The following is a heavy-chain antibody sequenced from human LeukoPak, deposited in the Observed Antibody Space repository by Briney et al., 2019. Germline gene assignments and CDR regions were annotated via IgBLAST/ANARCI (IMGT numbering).Heavy chain of an antibody. Sequence: PSETLSLTCTVSGGSISSGGYYRSWIRQHPGKGLEWIGYIYYSGSTYYNPSLKSRVTISVDTSKDQFSLKLSSVTAADTAVYYCARGGYYDSSGYPLLAPFDYWGQGTLVTVSS. CDR2: IYYSGST. J-gene: IGHJ4*02. CDR1: GGSISSGGYY. D-gene: IGHD3-22*01. V-gene: IGHV4-31*03. CDR3: ARGGYYDSSGYPLLAPFDY.